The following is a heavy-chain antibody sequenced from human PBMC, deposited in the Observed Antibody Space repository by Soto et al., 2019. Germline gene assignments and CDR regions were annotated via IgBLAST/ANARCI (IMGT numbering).Heavy chain of an antibody. V-gene: IGHV2-5*01. CDR1: GFSLSAYGVR. Sequence: SGPTRVNPTQTLTLTCSFSGFSLSAYGVRVIWFRQPPGETLEWLALIHWNDDKRYSPYLKSRLTITKDTSKTQVVLTLTNLDPLDTGTSFCAHPNDRRGFFTSWGQRTLVTVSS. CDR3: AHPNDRRGFFTS. CDR2: IHWNDDK. J-gene: IGHJ5*02. D-gene: IGHD3-22*01.